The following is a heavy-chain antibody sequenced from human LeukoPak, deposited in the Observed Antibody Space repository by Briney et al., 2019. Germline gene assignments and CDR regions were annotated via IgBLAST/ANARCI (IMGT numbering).Heavy chain of an antibody. D-gene: IGHD6-13*01. CDR3: ARGPEGIAAAGRDY. Sequence: SETLSLTCAVYGGSFSGYYWSWIRQPPGKGLEWIGEINHSGSTNYNPSLKSRVTISVDTSKNQFSLELSSVTAADTAVYYCARGPEGIAAAGRDYWGQGTLVTVSS. J-gene: IGHJ4*02. V-gene: IGHV4-34*01. CDR2: INHSGST. CDR1: GGSFSGYY.